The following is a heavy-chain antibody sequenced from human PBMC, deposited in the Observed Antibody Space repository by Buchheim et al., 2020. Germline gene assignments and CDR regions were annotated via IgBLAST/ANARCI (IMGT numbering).Heavy chain of an antibody. Sequence: QVQLVESGGGVVQPGKSLRLSCAASGFTFSSYVMHWVRQAPGKGLEWVGVISVDGSNKFYADSVKGRFIISRDNSRNTTFLQMNSLRAEDTAIYYCGKDNSPWGQGTL. D-gene: IGHD2/OR15-2a*01. J-gene: IGHJ5*02. CDR2: ISVDGSNK. V-gene: IGHV3-30*18. CDR1: GFTFSSYV. CDR3: GKDNSP.